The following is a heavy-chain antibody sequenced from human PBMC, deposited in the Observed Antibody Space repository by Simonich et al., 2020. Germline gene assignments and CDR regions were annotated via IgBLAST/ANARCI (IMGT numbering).Heavy chain of an antibody. CDR1: GFTFSSYA. Sequence: GGGLVQPGGSLRLSCAASGFTFSSYAMSWVRQAPGKGLEWVSAISGSGGSTYYADSVKGRFTISRDKSKNTLYLQMNSLRAEDTAVYYCAQDLGERITMIVVVIDAFDIWGQGTMVTVSS. CDR3: AQDLGERITMIVVVIDAFDI. D-gene: IGHD3-22*01. CDR2: ISGSGGST. J-gene: IGHJ3*02. V-gene: IGHV3-23*01.